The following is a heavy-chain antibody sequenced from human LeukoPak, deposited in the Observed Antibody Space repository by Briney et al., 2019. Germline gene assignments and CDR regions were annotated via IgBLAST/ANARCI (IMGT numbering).Heavy chain of an antibody. CDR1: GFTFSSYA. CDR2: ISGSGGST. D-gene: IGHD3-22*01. CDR3: AKWLGRWDSSGYIPDAFDI. Sequence: AGGSLRLSCAASGFTFSSYAMSWVRQAPGKGLEWVSAISGSGGSTYYADSVKGRFTISRDNSKNTLYLQMNSLRAEDTAVYYCAKWLGRWDSSGYIPDAFDIWGQGTMVTVSS. J-gene: IGHJ3*02. V-gene: IGHV3-23*01.